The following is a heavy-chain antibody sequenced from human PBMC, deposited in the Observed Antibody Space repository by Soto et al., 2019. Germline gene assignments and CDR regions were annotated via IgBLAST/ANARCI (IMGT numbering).Heavy chain of an antibody. J-gene: IGHJ4*02. CDR2: SKNKADSYTT. CDR3: TVWGSGNDFGAA. D-gene: IGHD3-10*01. Sequence: EVQLVESGGGLVQPGGSLRLSCAASGFTFSDHSMDWVRQAPGKGLEWVGRSKNKADSYTTEYAASVKGRFTISRDGSMTSLFLKMDSLKTEDTAVYYCTVWGSGNDFGAAWGQGILVTVSS. V-gene: IGHV3-72*01. CDR1: GFTFSDHS.